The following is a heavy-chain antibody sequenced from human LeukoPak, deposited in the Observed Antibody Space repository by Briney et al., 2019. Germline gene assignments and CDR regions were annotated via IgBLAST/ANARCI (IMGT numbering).Heavy chain of an antibody. CDR3: AKDGGLWVSAHWGDS. J-gene: IGHJ4*02. Sequence: GGSLRLSCAASGFIFSNYAMSWVRQAPGKGLEWVSAIDNSGAYTWYADSVKGRFTISKDNSKNTLFLQMNSLRAEDTAVYYCAKDGGLWVSAHWGDSWGRGTLVTVSS. CDR1: GFIFSNYA. CDR2: IDNSGAYT. D-gene: IGHD7-27*01. V-gene: IGHV3-23*01.